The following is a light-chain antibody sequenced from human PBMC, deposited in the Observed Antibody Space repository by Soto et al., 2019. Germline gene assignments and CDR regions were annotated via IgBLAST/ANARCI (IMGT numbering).Light chain of an antibody. CDR2: GAS. CDR1: QTVYNN. J-gene: IGKJ4*01. CDR3: QQYSNWPLT. Sequence: EIVMTQSPATLSVSPGERATLSCRASQTVYNNLAWYQQKPGQPPRLLIYGASAMATGIPARFSGSGFGTEFTLTISSLQSEDFAVYYCQQYSNWPLTFGGGTKVEIK. V-gene: IGKV3-15*01.